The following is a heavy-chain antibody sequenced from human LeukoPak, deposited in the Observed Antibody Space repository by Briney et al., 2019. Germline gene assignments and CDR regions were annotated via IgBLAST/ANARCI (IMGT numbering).Heavy chain of an antibody. CDR3: ARGASSWEYTTFDV. J-gene: IGHJ3*01. Sequence: GGSLRLSCAASGFTFSTYAMHWVRQAPGKGLEWVSTIGGSGVTKFYADSVEGRFTISRDNSNNALFLQMNSLRAEDMAIYYCARGASSWEYTTFDVWGQGTIVTVSS. CDR1: GFTFSTYA. CDR2: IGGSGVTK. V-gene: IGHV3-23*01. D-gene: IGHD6-13*01.